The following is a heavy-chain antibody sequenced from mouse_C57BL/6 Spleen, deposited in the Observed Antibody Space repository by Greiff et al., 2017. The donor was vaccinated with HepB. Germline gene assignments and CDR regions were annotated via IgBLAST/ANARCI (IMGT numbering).Heavy chain of an antibody. D-gene: IGHD1-2*01. V-gene: IGHV5-9-1*02. Sequence: EVMLVESGEGLVKPGGSLKLSCAASGFTFSSYAMSWVRQTPEKRLEWVAYISSGGDYIYYADTVKGRFTISRDNARNTLYLQLSSLKSEDTAMYYCTGDPFHATGFAYWGQGTLVTVSA. CDR1: GFTFSSYA. J-gene: IGHJ3*01. CDR3: TGDPFHATGFAY. CDR2: ISSGGDYI.